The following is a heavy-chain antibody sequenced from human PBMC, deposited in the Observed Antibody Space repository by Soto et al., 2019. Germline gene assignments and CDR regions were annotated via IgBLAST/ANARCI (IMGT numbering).Heavy chain of an antibody. CDR3: AKDRRGGWLEPLNWFDP. V-gene: IGHV3-23*01. CDR2: ISGSGGST. Sequence: EVQLLESGGGLVQPGGSLRLSCAASGFTFSSYAMSWVRQAPGKGLEWVSAISGSGGSTYYADSVKGRFTISRDNSKNTLYLQMNSLRAEDTAVYYCAKDRRGGWLEPLNWFDPWGQGTLVTVSS. D-gene: IGHD3-10*01. CDR1: GFTFSSYA. J-gene: IGHJ5*02.